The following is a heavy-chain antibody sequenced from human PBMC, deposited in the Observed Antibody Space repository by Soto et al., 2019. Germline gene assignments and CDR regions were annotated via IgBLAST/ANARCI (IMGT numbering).Heavy chain of an antibody. V-gene: IGHV1-69*05. Sequence: SVKVSCKATGYSFSRYDISWVRQAPGQGLEWMGGIIPIFGTADYAQKFQGRVTMTRNTSTTTAYIEVTSLRSEDTAVYFCARRAPDRYSRAFDIWGQGTMVTVSS. CDR2: IIPIFGTA. D-gene: IGHD2-15*01. J-gene: IGHJ3*02. CDR3: ARRAPDRYSRAFDI. CDR1: GYSFSRYD.